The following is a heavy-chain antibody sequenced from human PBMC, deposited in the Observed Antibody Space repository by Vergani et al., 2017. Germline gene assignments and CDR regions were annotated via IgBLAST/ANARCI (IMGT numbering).Heavy chain of an antibody. CDR2: ISSSGSTK. D-gene: IGHD1-7*01. V-gene: IGHV3-48*03. CDR1: GFSFSSYE. J-gene: IGHJ4*02. Sequence: EVQLVESGGGLVQPGGSLRLSCAASGFSFSSYEMNWVRQAPGKGLEWVSYISSSGSTKYYADSVKCRFTISRDNAKNSLYLHMNSLRAEDTAVYYCASKHWNYVWYFDYGGQGTLVTVSS. CDR3: ASKHWNYVWYFDY.